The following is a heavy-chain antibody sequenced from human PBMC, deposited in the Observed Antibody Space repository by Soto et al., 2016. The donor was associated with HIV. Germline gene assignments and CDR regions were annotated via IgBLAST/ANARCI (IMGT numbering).Heavy chain of an antibody. CDR1: GDSISGYY. V-gene: IGHV4-59*01. D-gene: IGHD4-17*01. Sequence: QVQLQESGPGLVKPSETLSLTCTVSGDSISGYYWSWIRQLPGKGLEWIGYVLYSGSTKYNPSLKSRVTISVDTSKNQFSLKLSSVTAADTAVYYCARSYGDFVGYYYYYYMDVWGNGTTVTVSS. CDR2: VLYSGST. CDR3: ARSYGDFVGYYYYYYMDV. J-gene: IGHJ6*03.